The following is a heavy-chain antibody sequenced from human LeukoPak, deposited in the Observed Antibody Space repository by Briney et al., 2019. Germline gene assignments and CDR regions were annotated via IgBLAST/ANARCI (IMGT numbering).Heavy chain of an antibody. V-gene: IGHV4-59*01. Sequence: PSETLSLTWTVSGGSITSYYWSWIRQPPGKGLEWIAYIYYSGATNYNSSLKSRVSTSVDTSKNQFSLKLSSVTAADTAVYYCARVLGYCSGGSCQNWFGPWGQGTLVTVSS. D-gene: IGHD2-15*01. CDR3: ARVLGYCSGGSCQNWFGP. CDR2: IYYSGAT. J-gene: IGHJ5*02. CDR1: GGSITSYY.